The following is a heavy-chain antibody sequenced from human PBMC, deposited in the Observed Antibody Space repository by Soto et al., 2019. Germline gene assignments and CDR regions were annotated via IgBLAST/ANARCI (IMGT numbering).Heavy chain of an antibody. V-gene: IGHV4-30-2*01. CDR1: GGSISSGGYS. CDR2: IYHSGST. D-gene: IGHD3-10*01. J-gene: IGHJ4*02. CDR3: AGGSGSYYADY. Sequence: LSLTCAVSGGSISSGGYSWSWIRQPPGKGLEWIGYIYHSGSTYYNPSLKSRVTISVDRSKNQFSLKLSSVTAADTAVYYCAGGSGSYYADYWGQGTLVTVS.